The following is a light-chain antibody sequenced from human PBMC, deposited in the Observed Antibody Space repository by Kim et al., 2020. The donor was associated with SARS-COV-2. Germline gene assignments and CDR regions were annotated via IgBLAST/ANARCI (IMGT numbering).Light chain of an antibody. Sequence: DIQLTQSPSFLSASVGDRVTIICRASQGISSYLAWYQQKPGKAPKLLIYAASTLQSGVPSRFSGSGSGTEFTLTISSLQPEDFATYYCQQLNSYPRLTFGGGNRVDIK. V-gene: IGKV1-9*01. CDR3: QQLNSYPRLT. J-gene: IGKJ4*01. CDR2: AAS. CDR1: QGISSY.